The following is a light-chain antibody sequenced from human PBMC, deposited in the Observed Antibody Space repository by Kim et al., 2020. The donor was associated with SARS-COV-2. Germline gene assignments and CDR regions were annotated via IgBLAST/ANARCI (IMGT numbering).Light chain of an antibody. Sequence: DIQMTQSPSSLSASVGDRVTITCRASQTISSYLNWYQKKPGKAPTLLFYVASSLQSGVPSRFSGSGSGTDFTLTISSLQPEDVATYYCQQSYTTPWTFGQGTKVDIK. CDR1: QTISSY. CDR2: VAS. J-gene: IGKJ1*01. V-gene: IGKV1-39*01. CDR3: QQSYTTPWT.